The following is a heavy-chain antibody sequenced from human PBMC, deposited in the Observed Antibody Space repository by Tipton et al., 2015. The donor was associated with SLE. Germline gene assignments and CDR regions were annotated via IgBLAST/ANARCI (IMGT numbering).Heavy chain of an antibody. CDR2: INHSGST. D-gene: IGHD2-21*01. CDR1: GGSFSGYY. CDR3: ARGPCGGADY. Sequence: TLSLTCAVYGGSFSGYYWSWIRQPPGKGLEWIGEINHSGSTNYNPSLKSRVTISVDTSKNQFSLKLSSVTAADTAVYYCARGPCGGADYWGQGTLVTVSS. J-gene: IGHJ4*02. V-gene: IGHV4-34*01.